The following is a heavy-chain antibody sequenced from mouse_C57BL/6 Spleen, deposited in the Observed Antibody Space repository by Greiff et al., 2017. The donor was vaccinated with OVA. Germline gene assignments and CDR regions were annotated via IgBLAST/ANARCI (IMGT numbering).Heavy chain of an antibody. J-gene: IGHJ1*03. Sequence: VQLQQSGAELVRPGTSVKVSCKASGYAFTNYLIEWVKQRPGQGLEWIGVINPGSGGTNYNEKFKGKATLTADTSSSTAYMQLSSLTSEDSAVYFCARRRGSNYGYFDVWGTGTTVTVSS. V-gene: IGHV1-54*01. CDR1: GYAFTNYL. CDR2: INPGSGGT. CDR3: ARRRGSNYGYFDV. D-gene: IGHD2-5*01.